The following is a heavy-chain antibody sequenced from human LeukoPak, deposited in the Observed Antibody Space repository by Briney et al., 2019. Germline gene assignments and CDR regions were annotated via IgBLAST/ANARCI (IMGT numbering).Heavy chain of an antibody. CDR1: GGSISSYY. Sequence: SETLSLTCTVSGGSISSYYWSWIRQTAGKGLEWIGRIYTSGSTNYNPSLKSRVTMSVDTSKNQFSLKLSSVTAADTAVYYCARLRRNYEASPSFDYWGQGTLVTVSS. J-gene: IGHJ4*02. D-gene: IGHD4-11*01. CDR3: ARLRRNYEASPSFDY. CDR2: IYTSGST. V-gene: IGHV4-4*07.